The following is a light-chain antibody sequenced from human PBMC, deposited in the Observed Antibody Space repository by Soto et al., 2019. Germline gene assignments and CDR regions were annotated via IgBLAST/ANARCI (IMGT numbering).Light chain of an antibody. CDR3: AAWDDSLNAVV. CDR1: TSNLGGNT. Sequence: QSVLTQPPSVSGTPGHKGSISCSGSTSNLGGNTVNWYQQLPGTAPKLLIYTNNQRPSGVPDRFAGSKSGTSASLAISGLRSEDEADFYCAAWDDSLNAVVFGGGTQLTVL. J-gene: IGLJ2*01. V-gene: IGLV1-44*01. CDR2: TNN.